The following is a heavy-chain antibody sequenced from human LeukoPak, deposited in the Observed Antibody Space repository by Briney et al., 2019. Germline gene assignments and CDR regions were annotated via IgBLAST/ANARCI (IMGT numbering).Heavy chain of an antibody. Sequence: ASVKVSCKASGYTFTGYYMHWVRQPPGQGLEWMGWINPNSGGTNYAQKFQGRVTMTRDTSISTAYMELSRLRSDDTAVYYCARGGDYDFWSGPTPGWYYYYYMDVWGKGTTVTVSS. CDR2: INPNSGGT. D-gene: IGHD3-3*01. V-gene: IGHV1-2*02. CDR3: ARGGDYDFWSGPTPGWYYYYYMDV. CDR1: GYTFTGYY. J-gene: IGHJ6*03.